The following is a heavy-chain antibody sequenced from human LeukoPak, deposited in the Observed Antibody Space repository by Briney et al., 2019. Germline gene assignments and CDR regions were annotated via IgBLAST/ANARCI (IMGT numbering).Heavy chain of an antibody. J-gene: IGHJ4*02. V-gene: IGHV3-53*01. CDR3: AASYYYDSSGYYSKDDY. CDR2: IYSGGST. Sequence: GGSLRLSCAASGFTVSSNYMSWVRQAPGKGLEWVSVIYSGGSTYYADSVKGRFTISRDNSKNTLYLQMNSLRAEDTAVYYCAASYYYDSSGYYSKDDYWGQGTLVTVSS. CDR1: GFTVSSNY. D-gene: IGHD3-22*01.